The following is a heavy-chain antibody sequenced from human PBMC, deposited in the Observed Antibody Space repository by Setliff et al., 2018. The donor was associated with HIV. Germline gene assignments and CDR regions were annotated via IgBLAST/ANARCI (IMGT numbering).Heavy chain of an antibody. CDR1: GGSIGSNNYF. J-gene: IGHJ4*02. D-gene: IGHD3-16*01. V-gene: IGHV4-39*07. CDR2: IYYSGRT. Sequence: SETLSLTCTVSGGSIGSNNYFWGWIRQPPGKGLEWIGSIYYSGRTYYNPSLKSRVIISLDTSKNQFSLKLSSVTAADTAVYYCARDPSRSGGIDSWGQGTLVTGSS. CDR3: ARDPSRSGGIDS.